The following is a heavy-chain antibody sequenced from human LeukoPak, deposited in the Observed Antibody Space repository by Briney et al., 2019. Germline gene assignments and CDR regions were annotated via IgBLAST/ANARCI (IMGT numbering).Heavy chain of an antibody. V-gene: IGHV4-39*01. CDR1: GGSISSSSYY. CDR3: ARRGKGAMVTDFDY. Sequence: SETLSLTRTVSGGSISSSSYYWGWIRQPPGKGLEWIGSIYYSGSTYYNPSLKSRVTISVDTSRNQFSLKLSSVTAADTAVYYCARRGKGAMVTDFDYWGQGTLVTVSS. J-gene: IGHJ4*02. CDR2: IYYSGST. D-gene: IGHD5-18*01.